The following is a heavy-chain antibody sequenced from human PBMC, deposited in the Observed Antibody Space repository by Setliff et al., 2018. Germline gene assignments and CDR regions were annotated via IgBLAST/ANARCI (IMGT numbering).Heavy chain of an antibody. D-gene: IGHD3-3*01. CDR1: GGSITSRSYY. V-gene: IGHV4-39*01. CDR2: IYYSGTT. CDR3: VKPTWAGEVSSPFAFWFES. J-gene: IGHJ5*01. Sequence: SETLSLTCSVSGGSITSRSYYWGWIRQSPGKGLEWLGTIYYSGTTYYNSSHRSRVSISTDTSKNEFSLRLSSVTAADTAVYYCVKPTWAGEVSSPFAFWFESWGQGTLVTVSS.